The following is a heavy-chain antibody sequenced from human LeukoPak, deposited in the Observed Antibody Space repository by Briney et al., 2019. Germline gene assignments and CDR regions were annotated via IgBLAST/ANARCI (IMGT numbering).Heavy chain of an antibody. J-gene: IGHJ4*02. V-gene: IGHV3-21*01. CDR2: ISSSSSYI. D-gene: IGHD6-13*01. CDR3: ARIFSSPQDY. CDR1: GLRFDDYA. Sequence: GGSLRLSCTASGLRFDDYAMNWVRQAPGKGLEWVSSISSSSSYIYYADSVKGRFTISRDNAKNSLYLQMNSLRAEDTAVYYCARIFSSPQDYWGQGTLVTVSS.